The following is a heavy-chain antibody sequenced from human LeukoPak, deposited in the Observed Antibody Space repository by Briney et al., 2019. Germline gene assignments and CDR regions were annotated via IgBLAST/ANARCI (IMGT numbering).Heavy chain of an antibody. CDR2: MNPNSGNT. CDR1: GYTFTSYD. Sequence: ASVKVSCKASGYTFTSYDINWVRQATGQGLEWMGWMNPNSGNTGYAQKFQGRVTMTRNTSISTAYMELSSLRSEDTAVYYCASHRDYYDSSGWDYFDYWGQGTLVTVSS. D-gene: IGHD3-22*01. J-gene: IGHJ4*02. V-gene: IGHV1-8*01. CDR3: ASHRDYYDSSGWDYFDY.